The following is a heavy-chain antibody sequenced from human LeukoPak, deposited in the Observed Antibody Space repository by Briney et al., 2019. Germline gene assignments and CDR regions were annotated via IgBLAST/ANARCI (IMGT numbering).Heavy chain of an antibody. CDR3: VKDDSSSPRDY. V-gene: IGHV3-74*01. CDR2: IIGDGTRT. J-gene: IGHJ4*02. D-gene: IGHD6-6*01. CDR1: GFSFSYYW. Sequence: GGSLRLSCAASGFSFSYYWMHWVRQGSGKGPVWVSRIIGDGTRTDYADSVKGRFTISRDNAKSTLYLQMSSLRAEDTAVYYCVKDDSSSPRDYWGQGTLVTVSS.